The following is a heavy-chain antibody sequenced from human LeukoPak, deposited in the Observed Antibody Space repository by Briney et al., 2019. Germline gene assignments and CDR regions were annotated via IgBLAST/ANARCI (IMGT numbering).Heavy chain of an antibody. D-gene: IGHD6-19*01. CDR1: GDSVSSNTAA. V-gene: IGHV6-1*01. CDR3: TREVAGTWAFDI. Sequence: SQTLSLTRAISGDSVSSNTAALNWIRQSPSRGLEWLGRTFYRSNWYDDYAASVKSRITINPDTSKNQFSLHLKSVTPEDTAVYYCTREVAGTWAFDIWGQGTRVTVSS. J-gene: IGHJ3*02. CDR2: TFYRSNWYD.